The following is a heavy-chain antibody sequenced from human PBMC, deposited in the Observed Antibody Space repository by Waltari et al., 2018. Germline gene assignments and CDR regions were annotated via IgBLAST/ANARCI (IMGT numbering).Heavy chain of an antibody. V-gene: IGHV6-1*01. D-gene: IGHD3-16*01. CDR1: GDSVSSKTAA. J-gene: IGHJ4*02. Sequence: QVQLQQSGPGLVKPSQTLSLTCAISGDSVSSKTAAWNWIRQSPSRGLEWLGRTYYRSRWYNNYAVSVKSRITINQYTSKNQFSLQLSSVTPEDTAVYYCARDPPDGYTYFDYWGQGTLVTVSS. CDR3: ARDPPDGYTYFDY. CDR2: TYYRSRWYN.